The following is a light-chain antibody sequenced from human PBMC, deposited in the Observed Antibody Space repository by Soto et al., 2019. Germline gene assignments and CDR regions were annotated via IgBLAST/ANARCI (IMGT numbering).Light chain of an antibody. CDR2: DAS. J-gene: IGKJ4*01. Sequence: EIVLTQSPATLSLSPGERATLSCRASQSVSSYLAWYQQKPGQAPRLLIYDASNRATGIPARFSSSGSGTDFTLTISSLEPEDFAVYYCQQRSNWPPDTFGGGTKVEIK. CDR1: QSVSSY. CDR3: QQRSNWPPDT. V-gene: IGKV3-11*01.